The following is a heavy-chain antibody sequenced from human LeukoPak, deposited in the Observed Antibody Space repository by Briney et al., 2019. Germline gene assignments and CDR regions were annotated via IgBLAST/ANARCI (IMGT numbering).Heavy chain of an antibody. CDR2: ISYDGNNK. J-gene: IGHJ4*02. D-gene: IGHD6-13*01. CDR1: GFTFSSYA. CDR3: ASHSSSQPDY. V-gene: IGHV3-30-3*01. Sequence: GGSLRLSCAASGFTFSSYAMHWVRQAPGKGLEWVAVISYDGNNKYYADSVKGRFTISRDNSKNTLYLQMNSLRAEDTAVYYCASHSSSQPDYWGQGTLVTVSS.